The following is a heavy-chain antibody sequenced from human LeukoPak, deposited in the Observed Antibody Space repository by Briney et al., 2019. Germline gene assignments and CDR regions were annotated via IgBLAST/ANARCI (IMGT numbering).Heavy chain of an antibody. CDR1: GGSFSGYY. CDR2: INHSGST. V-gene: IGHV4-34*01. D-gene: IGHD3-9*01. CDR3: ARGLRYPSRMDV. J-gene: IGHJ6*04. Sequence: PSETLSLTCAVYGGSFSGYYWSWIRQPPGKGLEWVGEINHSGSTNYNPSLKRRVTISVDTSKNQFSLKLSSVTAADTAVYYCARGLRYPSRMDVWGKGTTVTVSS.